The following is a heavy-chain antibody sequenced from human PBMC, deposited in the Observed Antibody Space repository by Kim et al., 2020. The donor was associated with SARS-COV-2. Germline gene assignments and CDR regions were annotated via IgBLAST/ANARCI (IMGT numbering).Heavy chain of an antibody. CDR3: ARVTSPDLADPLDDADYIDY. V-gene: IGHV4-61*01. D-gene: IGHD2-2*01. J-gene: IGHJ4*02. CDR1: GGSVSSGSYY. CDR2: IYYSGST. Sequence: SETLSLTCTVSGGSVSSGSYYWSWIRQPPGKGLEWIGYIYYSGSTNYNPSLKSRVTISVDTSKNQFSLKLSSVTAADTAVYYCARVTSPDLADPLDDADYIDYWGQGTLVTVSS.